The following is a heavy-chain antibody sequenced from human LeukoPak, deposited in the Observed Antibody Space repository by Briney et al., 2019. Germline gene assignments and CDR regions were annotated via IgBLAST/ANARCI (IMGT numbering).Heavy chain of an antibody. CDR1: GFTFSSYA. Sequence: PGGSLRPSCAASGFTFSSYAMSWVRQAPGKGLEWVSAISGSGGSTYYADSVKGRFTISRDNSKNTLYLQMNSLRAEDTAVYYCVTVTGYGDYSDYWGQGTLVTVSS. V-gene: IGHV3-23*01. D-gene: IGHD4-17*01. CDR2: ISGSGGST. CDR3: VTVTGYGDYSDY. J-gene: IGHJ4*02.